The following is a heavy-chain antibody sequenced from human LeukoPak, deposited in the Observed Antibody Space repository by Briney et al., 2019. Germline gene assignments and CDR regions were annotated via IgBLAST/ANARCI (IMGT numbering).Heavy chain of an antibody. D-gene: IGHD1-26*01. CDR1: GFTFSSNS. V-gene: IGHV3-49*04. CDR2: IKTKTYGGTT. CDR3: SRGVIVGAAYFDY. Sequence: PGGSLRLSCAASGFTFSSNSMNWVRQAPGKGPEWISFIKTKTYGGTTEYAASVKGRFTISRDNSTGIAYLQMDSLKPEDTAVYYCSRGVIVGAAYFDYWGQGTLVTVSS. J-gene: IGHJ4*02.